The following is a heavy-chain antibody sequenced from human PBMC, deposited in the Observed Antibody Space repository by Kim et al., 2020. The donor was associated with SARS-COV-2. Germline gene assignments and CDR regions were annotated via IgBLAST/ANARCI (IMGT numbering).Heavy chain of an antibody. J-gene: IGHJ4*02. V-gene: IGHV3-30*06. D-gene: IGHD6-19*01. Sequence: DSMKCRLTVSRDNSREMLYLQMDSLRQEDTAMYYCAREGGIRGWYGGDDYWGQGTLVTVSS. CDR3: AREGGIRGWYGGDDY.